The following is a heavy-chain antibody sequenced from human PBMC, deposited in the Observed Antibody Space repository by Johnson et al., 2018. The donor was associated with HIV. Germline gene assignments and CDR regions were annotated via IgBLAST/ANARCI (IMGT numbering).Heavy chain of an antibody. V-gene: IGHV3-20*04. CDR2: INWNGGST. CDR1: GFTFDDYG. Sequence: MQLVESGGGVVRPGGSLRLSCAASGFTFDDYGMSWVRQVPGKGLEWVSGINWNGGSTGYADSVKARFTISRDNAKTSLYLQMNSLRAGDTAVYYCARVSSGGAFDIWGQGTMVTVSS. J-gene: IGHJ3*02. CDR3: ARVSSGGAFDI. D-gene: IGHD3-22*01.